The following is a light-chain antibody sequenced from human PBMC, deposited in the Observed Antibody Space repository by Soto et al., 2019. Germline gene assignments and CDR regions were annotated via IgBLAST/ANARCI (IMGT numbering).Light chain of an antibody. V-gene: IGKV1-5*03. J-gene: IGKJ4*01. CDR3: QQYDIFSLT. Sequence: DIQMTQSPSTLSASVGDRVTITCRASQSISSRLAWYQQKPGKAPKRLIYKASTLESGIPSRFSGGGSGTEFTLTISSLQPDDFATYYCQQYDIFSLTFGGGTKVEVK. CDR2: KAS. CDR1: QSISSR.